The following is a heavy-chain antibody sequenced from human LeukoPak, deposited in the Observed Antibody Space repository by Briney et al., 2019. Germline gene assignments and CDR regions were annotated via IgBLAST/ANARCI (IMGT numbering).Heavy chain of an antibody. Sequence: PGGSLRLSCAASGFTFSMYWMHWVRQAPGKGLVWVSRMNTDGSRTDYADSVKGRFTISRDNAKNTLYLQMNSLGVEDTAVYSCASDFGGHDDFWGQGILVTVSS. CDR3: ASDFGGHDDF. D-gene: IGHD4-23*01. J-gene: IGHJ4*02. V-gene: IGHV3-74*01. CDR1: GFTFSMYW. CDR2: MNTDGSRT.